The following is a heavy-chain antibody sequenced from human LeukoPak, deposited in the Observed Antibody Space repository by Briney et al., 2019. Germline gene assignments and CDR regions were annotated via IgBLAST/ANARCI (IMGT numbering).Heavy chain of an antibody. CDR2: IYTSGST. CDR3: ARDGGDFWSGYSSPFGY. J-gene: IGHJ4*02. Sequence: SETLSLTCTVSGGFISSGSYYWSWIRQPAGKGLEWIGRIYTSGSTNYNPSLKGRVTISVDTSKNQFSLKLSSVTAADTAVYYCARDGGDFWSGYSSPFGYWGQGTRVTVSS. D-gene: IGHD3-3*01. CDR1: GGFISSGSYY. V-gene: IGHV4-61*02.